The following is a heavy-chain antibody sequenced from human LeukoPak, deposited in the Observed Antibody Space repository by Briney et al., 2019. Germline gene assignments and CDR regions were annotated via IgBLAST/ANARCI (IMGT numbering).Heavy chain of an antibody. CDR3: ARGVSTTVVTLYYFDY. CDR2: IIPIFGTA. V-gene: IGHV1-69*13. J-gene: IGHJ4*02. CDR1: GYSFTSYG. D-gene: IGHD4-23*01. Sequence: SVKVSCKASGYSFTSYGITWVRQAPGQGLEWMGGIIPIFGTANYAQKFQGRVTITADESTSTAYMELSSLRSEDTAVYYCARGVSTTVVTLYYFDYWGQGTLVTVSS.